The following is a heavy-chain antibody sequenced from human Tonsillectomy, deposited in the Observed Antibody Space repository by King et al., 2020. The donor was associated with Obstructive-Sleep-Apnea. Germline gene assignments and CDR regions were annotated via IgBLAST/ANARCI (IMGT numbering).Heavy chain of an antibody. D-gene: IGHD3-10*01. CDR2: IYYSGST. V-gene: IGHV4-31*03. CDR1: VGSISSGGYF. Sequence: MQLQESGPGLVKPSQTLSLTCTVSVGSISSGGYFWSWVRQHPGKGLEWIVDIYYSGSTYYNPSLKSRVTISVDTSKNQFSLNLSSVTAADTAVYYCARNAGFGELSAFDIWGQGTMVTVSS. J-gene: IGHJ3*02. CDR3: ARNAGFGELSAFDI.